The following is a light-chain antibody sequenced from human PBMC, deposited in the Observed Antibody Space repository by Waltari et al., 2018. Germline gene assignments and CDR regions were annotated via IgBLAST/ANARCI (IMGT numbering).Light chain of an antibody. J-gene: IGKJ1*01. V-gene: IGKV2-30*01. CDR2: KVS. Sequence: DVVMTQSPLSLPVTVGQVASISCRSSQSLLFSDGKIYLNWFHQRPGQSPRRLIYKVSDRESGVPDRFSGSGSVTDFTLKITRVEAEDVGVYFCMQGAHWPRTFGQGTRVEI. CDR1: QSLLFSDGKIY. CDR3: MQGAHWPRT.